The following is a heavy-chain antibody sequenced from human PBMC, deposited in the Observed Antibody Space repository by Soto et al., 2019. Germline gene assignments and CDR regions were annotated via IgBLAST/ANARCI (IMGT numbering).Heavy chain of an antibody. Sequence: TLSLTCTVSGGSISSSSYYWGWIRQPPGKGLEWIGSIYYSGSTYYNPSLKSRVTISVDTSKNQFSLKLSSVTAADTAVYYCASDSAYYDILTGPGGFDYWGQGTLVTVSS. D-gene: IGHD3-9*01. CDR2: IYYSGST. CDR1: GGSISSSSYY. V-gene: IGHV4-39*01. CDR3: ASDSAYYDILTGPGGFDY. J-gene: IGHJ4*02.